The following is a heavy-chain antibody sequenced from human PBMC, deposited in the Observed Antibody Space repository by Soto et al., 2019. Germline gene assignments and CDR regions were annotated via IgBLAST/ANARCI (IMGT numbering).Heavy chain of an antibody. CDR3: ARVRYCSGGSCYRGRDWFDP. D-gene: IGHD2-15*01. CDR1: GGSFSGYY. V-gene: IGHV4-34*01. J-gene: IGHJ5*02. Sequence: QVQLQQWGAGLLKPSETLSLTCAVYGGSFSGYYWSWLRQPPGKGLEWLGESNHSGSTNYNPSLKSRVTISVETSKNQFSLKLSSVTAADTAVYYGARVRYCSGGSCYRGRDWFDPWGQGTLVTVSS. CDR2: SNHSGST.